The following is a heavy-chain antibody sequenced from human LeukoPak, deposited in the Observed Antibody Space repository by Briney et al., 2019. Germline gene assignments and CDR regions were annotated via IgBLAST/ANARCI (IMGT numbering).Heavy chain of an antibody. V-gene: IGHV3-7*01. CDR3: ARERIAVATSSFDY. CDR2: INEDGSEK. Sequence: GGSLRLSCAASGFTFSSYWMSWVRQVPGKGLEWVAQINEDGSEKHYGDSVRGRFTISRDNAKNSLYLQMNSLRDEDTAVYYCARERIAVATSSFDYWGQGALVTVSS. CDR1: GFTFSSYW. D-gene: IGHD6-19*01. J-gene: IGHJ4*01.